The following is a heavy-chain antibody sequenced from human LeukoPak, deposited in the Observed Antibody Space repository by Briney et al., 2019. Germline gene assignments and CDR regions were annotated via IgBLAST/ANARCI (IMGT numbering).Heavy chain of an antibody. Sequence: GGSLQISCKGSGYSFTSYWIGWVRQLPGKGLEWMGIIYPGDSDTRYSPSFQGQVTISADKSISTASLQWSSLKASDTAMYYFARRLQYSGSYPGTFYYWGQGTLVTVSS. CDR2: IYPGDSDT. D-gene: IGHD1-26*01. V-gene: IGHV5-51*01. CDR1: GYSFTSYW. J-gene: IGHJ4*02. CDR3: ARRLQYSGSYPGTFYY.